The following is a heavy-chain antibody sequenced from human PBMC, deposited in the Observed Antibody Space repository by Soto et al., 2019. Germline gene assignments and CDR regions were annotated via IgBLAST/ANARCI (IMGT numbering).Heavy chain of an antibody. CDR1: GFTFRSFA. J-gene: IGHJ4*02. CDR2: ISYDGSNK. CDR3: AREVYSRWHFDY. V-gene: IGHV3-30-3*01. D-gene: IGHD2-15*01. Sequence: GGSLRLSCTASGFTFRSFAMHWVRLAPGKGLEWVSVISYDGSNKYYADSVKGRFTISRDNSKSTLYMQMDSLRPDDTAVYYCAREVYSRWHFDYWGQGTPVTVSS.